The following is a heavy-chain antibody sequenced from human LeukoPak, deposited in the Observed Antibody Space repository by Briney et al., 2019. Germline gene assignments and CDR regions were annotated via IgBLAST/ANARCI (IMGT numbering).Heavy chain of an antibody. J-gene: IGHJ4*02. D-gene: IGHD6-13*01. CDR2: IKPTGSET. Sequence: GGSLRLSCAASGFSFRNYWMTWVRQAPGQGPEFLANIKPTGSETYYGDPVKGRFTISRDDANDLLFLQMNSLRGEDTAVYYCGTLGYEAAVDLWGRGTLVTVSS. V-gene: IGHV3-7*03. CDR3: GTLGYEAAVDL. CDR1: GFSFRNYW.